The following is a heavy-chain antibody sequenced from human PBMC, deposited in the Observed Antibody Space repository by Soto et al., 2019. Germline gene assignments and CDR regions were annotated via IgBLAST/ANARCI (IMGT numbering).Heavy chain of an antibody. V-gene: IGHV1-2*02. Sequence: WASVKVSCKASGYTFTGYCMHWVRQAPGQGLEWMGWINPNSGGTNYAQKFQGRVTMTRDTSISTAYMELSRLRSDDTAVYYCARDGDTYSGYDFSLDYYYGMDVWGQGTTVTVSS. CDR1: GYTFTGYC. CDR3: ARDGDTYSGYDFSLDYYYGMDV. D-gene: IGHD5-12*01. CDR2: INPNSGGT. J-gene: IGHJ6*02.